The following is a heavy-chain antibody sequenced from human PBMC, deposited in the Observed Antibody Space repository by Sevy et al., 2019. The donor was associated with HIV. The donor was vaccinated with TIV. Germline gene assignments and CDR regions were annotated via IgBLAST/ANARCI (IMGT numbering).Heavy chain of an antibody. V-gene: IGHV3-15*01. J-gene: IGHJ4*02. Sequence: GGSLRLSCAASGFTFNNAWMSWVRQAPGKGLEWVGRIKSKTDGGTTDYAAPVKGRFTISRDDSKNTLYLQMNSLKTEDTAWYYCTTGSSSYYDFWSGYSPSYYFDYWGQGTLVTVSS. CDR3: TTGSSSYYDFWSGYSPSYYFDY. CDR1: GFTFNNAW. D-gene: IGHD3-3*01. CDR2: IKSKTDGGTT.